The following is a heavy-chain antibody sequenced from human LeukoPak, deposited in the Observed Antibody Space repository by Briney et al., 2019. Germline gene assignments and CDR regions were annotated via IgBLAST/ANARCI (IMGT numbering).Heavy chain of an antibody. D-gene: IGHD5-12*01. CDR3: ARQIRNSGNLV. V-gene: IGHV4-39*01. CDR2: LYYSGST. Sequence: YPSETLSLTCTVSGGSISNSSYYWGWIRQPPGKGLEWIGSLYYSGSTHYNPSLKSRVTISVGTSKNQFSLKLSSVTAADTAVYYCARQIRNSGNLVWGQGTTVTVSS. J-gene: IGHJ6*02. CDR1: GGSISNSSYY.